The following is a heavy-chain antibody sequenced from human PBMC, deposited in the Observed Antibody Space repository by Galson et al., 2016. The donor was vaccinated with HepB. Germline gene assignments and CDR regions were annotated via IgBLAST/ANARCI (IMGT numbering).Heavy chain of an antibody. Sequence: SCKASGYTFTRYGISWVRQAPGQGLEWMGWISVYNGNTKYAQKLQGRVTMTTDTSTSTAYMELRSLRSDDTAVYYCASDIVRDPYYYYYGMDVWGQGTTVTVSS. CDR1: GYTFTRYG. J-gene: IGHJ6*02. V-gene: IGHV1-18*04. CDR2: ISVYNGNT. CDR3: ASDIVRDPYYYYYGMDV. D-gene: IGHD2-15*01.